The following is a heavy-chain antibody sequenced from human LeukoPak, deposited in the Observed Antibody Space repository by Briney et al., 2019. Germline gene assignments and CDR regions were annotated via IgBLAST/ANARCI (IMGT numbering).Heavy chain of an antibody. D-gene: IGHD5-18*01. V-gene: IGHV1-69*13. J-gene: IGHJ4*02. CDR2: IIPIFGTA. CDR1: GGTFSSYA. Sequence: GASVKVSCKASGGTFSSYAISWVRQAPGQGLEWMGGIIPIFGTANYAQKFQGRVTITADESTSTAYMELSSLRSEDTAVYYCAREVDTAIVFDYWGQGTLVTVSS. CDR3: AREVDTAIVFDY.